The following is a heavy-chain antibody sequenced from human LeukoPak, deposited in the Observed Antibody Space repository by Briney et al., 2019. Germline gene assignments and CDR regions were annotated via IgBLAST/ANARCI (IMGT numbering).Heavy chain of an antibody. Sequence: PGGSLRLSCAASGFTFSSYAMHWVRQAPGKELEWVAVISYDGSNKYYADSVKGRFTISRDNSKNTLYLQMNSLRAEDTAVYYCAREMAVAGNAFDIWGQGTMVTVSS. CDR3: AREMAVAGNAFDI. V-gene: IGHV3-30-3*01. CDR2: ISYDGSNK. CDR1: GFTFSSYA. J-gene: IGHJ3*02. D-gene: IGHD6-19*01.